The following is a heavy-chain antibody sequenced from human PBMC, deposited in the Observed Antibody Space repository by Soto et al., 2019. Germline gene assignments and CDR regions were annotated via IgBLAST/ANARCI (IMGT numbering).Heavy chain of an antibody. D-gene: IGHD3-3*01. Sequence: SETLSLTCTVSGGSIISSSYYWVLIRRAPGKGLEWIGSIYYSGSTYYNPSLKSRVTISVDTSKNQFSLKLSSVTAADTAVYYCARSNDFWSGYFDYWGQGTLVTVSS. J-gene: IGHJ4*02. CDR3: ARSNDFWSGYFDY. CDR1: GGSIISSSYY. CDR2: IYYSGST. V-gene: IGHV4-39*01.